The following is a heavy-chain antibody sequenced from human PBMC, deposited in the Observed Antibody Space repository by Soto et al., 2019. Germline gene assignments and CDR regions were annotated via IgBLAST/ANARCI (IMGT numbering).Heavy chain of an antibody. CDR1: GYTFTGSS. J-gene: IGHJ4*02. V-gene: IGHV1-2*02. D-gene: IGHD2-15*01. CDR2: INPNTGDT. Sequence: QVQLVQSGAEVKKPGASVNVSCEASGYTFTGSSIHWVRQAPGQGLEWMGYINPNTGDTTFAQKFQGRVTMTRDTSISTAYMELSRVASDDTAVYYCAIDLTEDPNYWGQGTLVTVSS. CDR3: AIDLTEDPNY.